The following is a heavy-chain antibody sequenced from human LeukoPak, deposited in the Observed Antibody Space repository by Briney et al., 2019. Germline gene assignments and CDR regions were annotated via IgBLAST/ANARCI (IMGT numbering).Heavy chain of an antibody. CDR3: AKSRWETYAVRAFDI. V-gene: IGHV3-53*01. CDR2: IYSGGST. D-gene: IGHD1-26*01. J-gene: IGHJ3*02. Sequence: GGSLRLSCAASGFTVSSNYMSWVRQAPGKGLEWVSIIYSGGSTYYADSVKGRFTISRDNSKNALCLQMNSLRAEDTAIYYCAKSRWETYAVRAFDIWGQGTMVTVSS. CDR1: GFTVSSNY.